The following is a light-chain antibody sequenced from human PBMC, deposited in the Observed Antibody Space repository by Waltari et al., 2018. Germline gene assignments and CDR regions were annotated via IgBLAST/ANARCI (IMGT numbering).Light chain of an antibody. CDR1: QSVSRK. V-gene: IGKV3-15*01. J-gene: IGKJ1*01. CDR2: DTS. Sequence: EIMMTQPPATLSVPPGERATLSCRVSQSVSRKLAWYQQKPGQAPRLLIYDTSSRATDIPARFSGSGSGTEFTLTISSLQSEDFAVYYCQQYSNWPPWTFSQGTKVEI. CDR3: QQYSNWPPWT.